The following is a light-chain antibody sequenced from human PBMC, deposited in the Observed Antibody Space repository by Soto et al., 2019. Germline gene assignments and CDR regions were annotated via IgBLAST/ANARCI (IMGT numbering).Light chain of an antibody. V-gene: IGKV1-39*01. CDR1: HNISSH. CDR3: QQSFSTPYT. Sequence: DIQMTQSPSSLSASIGDRVTITCRTSHNISSHLNWYQQKPGKAPKLLIYAASSLQGGVPSGFSGSGSGTDFTLTITSLQPEDFATYYGQQSFSTPYTFGQGTKLQIK. J-gene: IGKJ2*01. CDR2: AAS.